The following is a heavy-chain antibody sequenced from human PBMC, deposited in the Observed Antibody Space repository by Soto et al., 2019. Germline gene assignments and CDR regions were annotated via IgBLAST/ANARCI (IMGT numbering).Heavy chain of an antibody. Sequence: QVQLVESGGGVVQPGRSLRLSCAASGFTFSSYGMHWVRQAPGKGLEWVAVIWYDGSNKYYADSVKGRFTISRDNSKNTLYLQMNSLRAEDTAVYYCARDTLFGVGATTVDCWGQGTLVTVSS. J-gene: IGHJ4*02. V-gene: IGHV3-33*01. D-gene: IGHD1-26*01. CDR1: GFTFSSYG. CDR2: IWYDGSNK. CDR3: ARDTLFGVGATTVDC.